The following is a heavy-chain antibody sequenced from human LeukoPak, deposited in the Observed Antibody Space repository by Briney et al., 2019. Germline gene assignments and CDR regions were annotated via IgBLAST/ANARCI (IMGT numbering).Heavy chain of an antibody. CDR1: GFTFSDYY. Sequence: GGSLRLSCAASGFTFSDYYMSWIRQAPGKGLEWVSYISSSDSYTNYADSVKGRFTISRDNAKNSLYLQMNSLTAEDTAVYFCARDLRGLDAFDIWGQGTMVTVSS. CDR3: ARDLRGLDAFDI. V-gene: IGHV3-11*06. J-gene: IGHJ3*02. CDR2: ISSSDSYT.